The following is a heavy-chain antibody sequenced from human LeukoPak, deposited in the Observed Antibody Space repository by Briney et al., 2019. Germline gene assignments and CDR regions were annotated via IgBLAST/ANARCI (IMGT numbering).Heavy chain of an antibody. D-gene: IGHD1-26*01. V-gene: IGHV1-69*13. J-gene: IGHJ3*02. CDR2: IIPIFGTA. CDR1: GGTFSSYA. CDR3: ARDLELGIVGATAGAFDI. Sequence: ASVKVSCKASGGTFSSYAISWVRQAPGQGLEWMGGIIPIFGTANYAQKFQGRVTITADESTSTAYMELSSLRSEDTAVYYCARDLELGIVGATAGAFDIWGQGTMVTVSS.